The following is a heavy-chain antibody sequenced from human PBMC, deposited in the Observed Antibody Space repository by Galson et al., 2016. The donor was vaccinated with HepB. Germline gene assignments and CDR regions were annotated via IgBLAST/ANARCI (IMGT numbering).Heavy chain of an antibody. V-gene: IGHV3-48*04. CDR1: GFTFSSYW. CDR2: ISSGSSAI. Sequence: SLRLSCAASGFTFSSYWMSWVRQAPGKGLEWVSYISSGSSAIYYADSVKGRFTISRDNSKNTLYLEMNSLRAEDTAVYYCARDNWDDAGCSVDHWGQGTLVTVSS. CDR3: ARDNWDDAGCSVDH. D-gene: IGHD1-20*01. J-gene: IGHJ4*02.